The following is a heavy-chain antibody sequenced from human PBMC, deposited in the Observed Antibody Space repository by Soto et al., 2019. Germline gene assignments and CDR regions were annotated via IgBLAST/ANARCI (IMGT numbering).Heavy chain of an antibody. Sequence: SVKVSCKASGGTFSSYAISWVRQAPGQGLEWMGGIIPIFGTANYAQKFQGRVTITADESTSTAYMELSSLRSEDTAVYYCARSITIFGVVITNYYYGMDVWGQGTTVTVSS. CDR1: GGTFSSYA. CDR3: ARSITIFGVVITNYYYGMDV. V-gene: IGHV1-69*13. CDR2: IIPIFGTA. D-gene: IGHD3-3*01. J-gene: IGHJ6*02.